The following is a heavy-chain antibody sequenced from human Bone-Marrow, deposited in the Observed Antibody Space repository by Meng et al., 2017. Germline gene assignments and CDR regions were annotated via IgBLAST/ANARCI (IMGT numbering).Heavy chain of an antibody. J-gene: IGHJ4*02. D-gene: IGHD3/OR15-3a*01. V-gene: IGHV3-15*01. CDR1: GFTFSNAY. CDR3: TGHIDY. Sequence: VVLVAVGGGLVKPGGSLRLSCEGFGFTFSNAYMTWGRQVPGKRLEWVGRIKSKPDGETTDYAAPVKGRFTISRDDSKNTMYLQMNSLKTEDTAVYYCTGHIDYWGRGTLVTVSS. CDR2: IKSKPDGETT.